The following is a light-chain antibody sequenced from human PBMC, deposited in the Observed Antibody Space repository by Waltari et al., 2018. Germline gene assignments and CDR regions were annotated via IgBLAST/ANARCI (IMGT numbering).Light chain of an antibody. CDR2: DTS. V-gene: IGKV3-20*01. CDR1: QSVRRS. J-gene: IGKJ1*01. Sequence: ETVLTQSPGTLSLSPWDRATVSCRAGQSVRRSLTWYQQKPGQAPRLLNYDTSTRATGSQDRFSGSGCGTDFSRTSSRLEPEDFEVYYCQEYVNLPATFGQWTKVESK. CDR3: QEYVNLPAT.